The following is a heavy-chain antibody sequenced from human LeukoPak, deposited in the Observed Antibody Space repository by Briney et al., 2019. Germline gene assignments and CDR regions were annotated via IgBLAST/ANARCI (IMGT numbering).Heavy chain of an antibody. D-gene: IGHD3-22*01. CDR2: IYPGDSDT. V-gene: IGHV5-51*01. CDR3: ARRSLGIEVVKDAFDI. CDR1: GYSFTSYW. Sequence: GESLKISCKGSGYSFTSYWIGWVRQMPGKGLEWMGIIYPGDSDTRYSPSFQGQVTISADKSISTAYLQWSSLKASDTAMYYCARRSLGIEVVKDAFDIWGQGTMVTVSS. J-gene: IGHJ3*02.